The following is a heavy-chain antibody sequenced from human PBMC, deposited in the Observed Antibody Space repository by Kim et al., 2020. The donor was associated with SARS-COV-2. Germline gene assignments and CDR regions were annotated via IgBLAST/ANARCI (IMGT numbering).Heavy chain of an antibody. CDR2: ISSSSSYT. Sequence: GGSLRLSCAASGFTFSDYYMSWIRQAPGKGLEWVSYISSSSSYTNYADSVKGRFTISRDNAKNSLYLQMNSLRAEDTAVYYCARESSSAHRSGYGMDVWGQGTTVTVSS. J-gene: IGHJ6*02. V-gene: IGHV3-11*05. CDR1: GFTFSDYY. CDR3: ARESSSAHRSGYGMDV. D-gene: IGHD6-6*01.